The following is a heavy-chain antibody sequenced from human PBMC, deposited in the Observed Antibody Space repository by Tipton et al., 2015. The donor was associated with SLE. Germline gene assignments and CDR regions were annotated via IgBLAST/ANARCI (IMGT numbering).Heavy chain of an antibody. J-gene: IGHJ3*02. CDR1: GYSITSGYY. D-gene: IGHD3-22*01. CDR2: MSQTGIT. Sequence: TLSLTCTVSGYSITSGYYWGWIRQPPGKGLEWIGSMSQTGITYYNPTLMSRVTISGDTSKNQFFLNLDSVTAADTAVYYCARGFYTDTSGNYGCFDIWGQGTMVPVSS. CDR3: ARGFYTDTSGNYGCFDI. V-gene: IGHV4-38-2*02.